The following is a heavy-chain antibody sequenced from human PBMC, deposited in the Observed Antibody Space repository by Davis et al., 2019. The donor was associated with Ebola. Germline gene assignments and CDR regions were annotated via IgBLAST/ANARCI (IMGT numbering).Heavy chain of an antibody. V-gene: IGHV4-59*01. Sequence: MPSETLSLTCTVSGGSISSYYWSWIRQPPGKGLECIAYIYYSGSTNYNPSLKSRVTISVDTSKNQFSLKLSSVTAADTAVYYCARVGSSWYFDYWGQGTLVTVSS. CDR1: GGSISSYY. J-gene: IGHJ4*02. D-gene: IGHD6-13*01. CDR3: ARVGSSWYFDY. CDR2: IYYSGST.